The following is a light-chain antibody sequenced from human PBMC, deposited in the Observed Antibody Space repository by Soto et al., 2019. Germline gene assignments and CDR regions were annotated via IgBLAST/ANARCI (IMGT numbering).Light chain of an antibody. J-gene: IGLJ1*01. CDR3: AAWDDSLNGYV. Sequence: QSVLTQPPSASGTPGQRVTISCSGSSSNIGSNTVNWYQQLPGTAPKLLIYSNNQRPSGVPDRFSGSKSGTSASLAISGLQSEDEADYYCAAWDDSLNGYVFRNWDQGHRP. CDR1: SSNIGSNT. CDR2: SNN. V-gene: IGLV1-44*01.